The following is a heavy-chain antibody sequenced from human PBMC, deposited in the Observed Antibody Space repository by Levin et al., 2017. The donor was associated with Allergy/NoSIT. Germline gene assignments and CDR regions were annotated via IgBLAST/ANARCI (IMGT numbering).Heavy chain of an antibody. D-gene: IGHD1-7*01. CDR1: GFPFSAYF. CDR2: ITGPSSST. CDR3: TRGNYGLDH. V-gene: IGHV3-11*05. J-gene: IGHJ4*02. Sequence: LGESLKISCVASGFPFSAYFMSWIRQAPGKGLEYISYITGPSSSTNYADSVKGRFTISRDNARNTLYLQMNSLRVEDTAIYYCTRGNYGLDHWGQGTLVTVSS.